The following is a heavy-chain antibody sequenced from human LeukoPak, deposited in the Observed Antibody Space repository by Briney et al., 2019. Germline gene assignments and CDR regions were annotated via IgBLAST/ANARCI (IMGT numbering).Heavy chain of an antibody. D-gene: IGHD6-13*01. CDR2: IYSSGST. J-gene: IGHJ4*02. Sequence: SETLSLTCTVSGGSINSYYWTWVRQPPGKGLEWIGYIYSSGSTNYNPSLKSRVTISVDTSKNQFSLHLTFVTAADAPFYYCARSGTAAGRRNYWGQGTLDTVSS. CDR3: ARSGTAAGRRNY. CDR1: GGSINSYY. V-gene: IGHV4-59*01.